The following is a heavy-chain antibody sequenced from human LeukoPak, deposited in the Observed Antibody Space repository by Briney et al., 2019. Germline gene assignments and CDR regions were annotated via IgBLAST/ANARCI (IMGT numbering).Heavy chain of an antibody. V-gene: IGHV6-1*01. J-gene: IGHJ4*02. CDR3: ARGSYFDY. CDR2: TYYRSKWYN. Sequence: SQTLSLTCAISGDSVSRNNIAWNWIRQSPSRGLEWLGRTYYRSKWYNDYAVSVKGRITINPDTSKNQFSLQLNSVTPEDTAIYYCARGSYFDYWGQGTLVTVSS. CDR1: GDSVSRNNIA.